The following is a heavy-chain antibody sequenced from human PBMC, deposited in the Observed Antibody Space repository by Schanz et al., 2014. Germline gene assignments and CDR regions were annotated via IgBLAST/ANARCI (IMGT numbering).Heavy chain of an antibody. Sequence: EVQLVESEGGLVKPGGSLILSCAASRLTFANEDIHWVRQAPGKGLEWVSVINSRNEVFSIDSVKGRFTVSRDNNENSLYLQMNSLRADDTAVYYCARSEVVRTGTTSYYFDFWGRGILVTVSS. CDR3: ARSEVVRTGTTSYYFDF. D-gene: IGHD1-1*01. V-gene: IGHV3-21*01. CDR1: RLTFANED. J-gene: IGHJ4*02. CDR2: INSRNEV.